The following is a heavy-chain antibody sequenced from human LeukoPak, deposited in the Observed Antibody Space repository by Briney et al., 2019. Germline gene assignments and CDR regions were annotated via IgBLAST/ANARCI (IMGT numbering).Heavy chain of an antibody. CDR1: GFTFSDHF. CDR2: SRNKAKSYTT. D-gene: IGHD5-12*01. J-gene: IGHJ4*02. CDR3: ARVGSVASSDYLDY. V-gene: IGHV3-72*01. Sequence: GGSLSLSCAASGFTFSDHFLDWVRQAPGKGLEWVGSSRNKAKSYTTEYGASLKGRFTISRDDSKSTLYLQMNSLKTEDTAVYYCARVGSVASSDYLDYWGQGTPVTVSS.